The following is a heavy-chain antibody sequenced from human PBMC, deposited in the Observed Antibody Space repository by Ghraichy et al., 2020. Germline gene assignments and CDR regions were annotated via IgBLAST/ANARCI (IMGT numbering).Heavy chain of an antibody. CDR2: ISAYNGNT. J-gene: IGHJ6*02. D-gene: IGHD4-17*01. Sequence: ASVKVSCKASGYTFTSYGISWVRQAPGQGLEWMGWISAYNGNTNYAQKLQGRVTMTTDTSTSTAYMDLRSLRSDDTAVYYCARESDYPHYYYYGMDVWGQGTTVTVSS. V-gene: IGHV1-18*01. CDR1: GYTFTSYG. CDR3: ARESDYPHYYYYGMDV.